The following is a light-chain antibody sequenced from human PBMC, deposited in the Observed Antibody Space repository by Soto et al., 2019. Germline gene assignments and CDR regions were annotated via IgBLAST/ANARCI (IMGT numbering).Light chain of an antibody. CDR1: QSVSSN. CDR3: QQYNNWWT. V-gene: IGKV3-15*01. Sequence: EIVMTQSPATLSVSPGERATLSCRASQSVSSNLGWYQQKPGQAPRLLIYGASTRATGIPARFSGSGSGTECTRTISSLQSEDVAVYYCQQYNNWWTFGQGTKVEIK. CDR2: GAS. J-gene: IGKJ1*01.